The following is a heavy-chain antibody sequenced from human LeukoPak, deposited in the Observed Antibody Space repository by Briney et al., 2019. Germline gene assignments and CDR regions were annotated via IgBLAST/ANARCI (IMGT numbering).Heavy chain of an antibody. J-gene: IGHJ6*03. Sequence: KTSETLSLTCTVSGGSISSYYWSWIRQPPGKGLEWIGYIYYSGSTNYNPSLKSRVTISVDTSKNQFSLKLSSVTAADTAVYYCARAAAVSYYYYMDVWGKGTTVTVSS. D-gene: IGHD6-13*01. CDR3: ARAAAVSYYYYMDV. V-gene: IGHV4-59*12. CDR2: IYYSGST. CDR1: GGSISSYY.